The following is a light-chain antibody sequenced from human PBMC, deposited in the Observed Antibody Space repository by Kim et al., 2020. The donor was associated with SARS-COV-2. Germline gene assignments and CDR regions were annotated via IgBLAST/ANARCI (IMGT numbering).Light chain of an antibody. Sequence: SYELTQPPSVSVSPGQTATITCSGDRLGEKYACWYQQKTGQSPEVVIYQDTKRPSEIPERFSGSNSGNTATLTISRTQTMDEADYYCQVWDSTTTVFGGGTQLTVL. CDR3: QVWDSTTTV. CDR2: QDT. V-gene: IGLV3-1*01. J-gene: IGLJ2*01. CDR1: RLGEKY.